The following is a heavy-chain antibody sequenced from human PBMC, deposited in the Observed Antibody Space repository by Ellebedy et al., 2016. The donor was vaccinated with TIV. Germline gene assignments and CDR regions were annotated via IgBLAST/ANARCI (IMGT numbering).Heavy chain of an antibody. D-gene: IGHD1-26*01. V-gene: IGHV3-23*01. J-gene: IGHJ3*02. CDR2: ISDSGSST. CDR3: EDDPWGVGPAFDI. CDR1: GLTFSNNA. Sequence: GESLKISCAASGLTFSNNAMSWVRQDPGKGLEWVSGISDSGSSTYYADSVKGRFTISSDNSKNTLYLRMDSLRVEDTAIYYCEDDPWGVGPAFDIWGQGTMVTVSS.